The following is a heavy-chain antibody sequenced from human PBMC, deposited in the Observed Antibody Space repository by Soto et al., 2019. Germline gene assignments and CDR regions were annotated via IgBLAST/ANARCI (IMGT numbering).Heavy chain of an antibody. Sequence: QVQLVESGGGVVQPGRSLRLSCAASGFTFSSYGMHWVRQAPGKGLEWVAVISYDGSNKYYADSVKGRFTISRDNSKNTLYLQMNSLRAEDTAVYYCAKDRRQKDSSGHDLFDYWGQGTLVTVSS. J-gene: IGHJ4*02. D-gene: IGHD3-22*01. CDR1: GFTFSSYG. V-gene: IGHV3-30*18. CDR3: AKDRRQKDSSGHDLFDY. CDR2: ISYDGSNK.